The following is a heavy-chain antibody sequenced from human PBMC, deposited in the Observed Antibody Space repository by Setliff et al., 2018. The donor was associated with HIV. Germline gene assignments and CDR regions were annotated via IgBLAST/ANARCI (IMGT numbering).Heavy chain of an antibody. J-gene: IGHJ4*02. D-gene: IGHD5-12*01. V-gene: IGHV4-39*07. CDR2: IFYSGST. CDR3: ARQPLYNDYDWRSYYFDY. CDR1: GGSITSSTYY. Sequence: PSETLSLTCTVSGGSITSSTYYWDWIRQPPGKGLEWIGSIFYSGSTYYNPSVKSRVTISIYTSKNQFSLRLSSVTAADTAVYYCARQPLYNDYDWRSYYFDYWGQGSLVTVSS.